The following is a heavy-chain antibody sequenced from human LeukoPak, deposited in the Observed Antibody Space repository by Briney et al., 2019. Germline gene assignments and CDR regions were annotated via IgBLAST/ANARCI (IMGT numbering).Heavy chain of an antibody. V-gene: IGHV3-20*04. J-gene: IGHJ6*03. CDR2: INWNGGST. CDR3: ASTVTINYDYYYYYMDV. D-gene: IGHD4-11*01. Sequence: PGGSLRLSCVTSGFAFTHCSMNWVRQAPGKGLEWVSGINWNGGSTGYADSVKGRFTISRDNAKNSLYLQMNSLRAEDTALYYCASTVTINYDYYYYYMDVWGKGTTVTVSS. CDR1: GFAFTHCS.